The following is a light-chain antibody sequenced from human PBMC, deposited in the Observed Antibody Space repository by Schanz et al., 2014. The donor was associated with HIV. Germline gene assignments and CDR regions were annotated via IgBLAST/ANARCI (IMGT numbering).Light chain of an antibody. Sequence: DIQMTQSPSTLSASVGDRVTITCRASQSISSWLAWYQQKPGKAPKVLIYKASTLESGVPSRFSGSGSGTEFTLTISSLQPDDFATYYCQQYTPYSHTFGQGTTLEI. CDR2: KAS. V-gene: IGKV1-5*03. J-gene: IGKJ2*01. CDR3: QQYTPYSHT. CDR1: QSISSW.